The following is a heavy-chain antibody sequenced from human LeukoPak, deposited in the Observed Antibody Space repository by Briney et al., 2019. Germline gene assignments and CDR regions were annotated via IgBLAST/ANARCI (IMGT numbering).Heavy chain of an antibody. CDR3: AREGVVVVPAAKDYYYYYMDV. J-gene: IGHJ6*03. CDR2: IIPIFGTA. CDR1: GGTFSSYA. V-gene: IGHV1-69*13. Sequence: SVKVSCTASGGTFSSYAISWVRQAPGQGLEWMGGIIPIFGTANYAQKFQARVTITADESTSTAYMELSSLRSEDTAVYYCAREGVVVVPAAKDYYYYYMDVWGKGTTVTVSS. D-gene: IGHD2-2*01.